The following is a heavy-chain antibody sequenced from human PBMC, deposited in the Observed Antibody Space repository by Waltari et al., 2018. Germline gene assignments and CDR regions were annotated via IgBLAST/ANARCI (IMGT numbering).Heavy chain of an antibody. V-gene: IGHV4-34*01. CDR2: INHRGST. D-gene: IGHD3-10*01. CDR3: ARGGWFGRGNDAFDI. CDR1: GGSFSSYY. Sequence: QVQLQQWGAGLLKPSETLSLNCAVYGGSFSSYYWSWIRQSPRTGLEWIGEINHRGSTNDNPSLKSRVTISVDTYKNQFSLKLRSVTAADTAVYFCARGGWFGRGNDAFDIWGQGTAVTVSS. J-gene: IGHJ3*02.